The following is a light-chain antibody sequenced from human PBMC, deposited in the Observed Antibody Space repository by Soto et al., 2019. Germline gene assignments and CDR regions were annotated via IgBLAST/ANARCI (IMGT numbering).Light chain of an antibody. Sequence: DVQMTQSPSSLSASVGDRVNITCRASQGITNDLAWYQQKAGKAPMRLIYAASSLQSRVPSRFSGSGSGTEFTLTISTLQAEDFATYFCLQHNSHPPTFGQGTKVEIK. J-gene: IGKJ1*01. CDR2: AAS. CDR3: LQHNSHPPT. CDR1: QGITND. V-gene: IGKV1-17*01.